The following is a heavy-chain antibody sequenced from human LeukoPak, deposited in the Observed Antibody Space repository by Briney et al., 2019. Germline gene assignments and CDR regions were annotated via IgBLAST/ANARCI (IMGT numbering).Heavy chain of an antibody. CDR2: IWYDGSNK. CDR3: AGNLDGYGDYYYYGMDV. J-gene: IGHJ6*02. D-gene: IGHD5-24*01. V-gene: IGHV3-33*01. CDR1: GFTFSSYG. Sequence: PGRSLRLSCAASGFTFSSYGMHWVRQAPGKGLEWVAVIWYDGSNKYYADSVKGRFTISRDNSKNTLYLQMNSLRAEDTAVYYCAGNLDGYGDYYYYGMDVWGQGTTVTVSS.